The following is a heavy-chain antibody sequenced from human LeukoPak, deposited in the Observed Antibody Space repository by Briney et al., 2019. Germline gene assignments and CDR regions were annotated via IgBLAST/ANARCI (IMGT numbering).Heavy chain of an antibody. Sequence: GGSLRLSCAASGFTFSSYIMNWVRQAPGKGLEWVSYISSSSSTIYYADSVKGRFTLSRDNAKNSLYLQMNSLRAEDTALYYCARAKEGDFWSGYTYYFDYWGQGTLVTVSS. CDR2: ISSSSSTI. D-gene: IGHD3-3*01. CDR3: ARAKEGDFWSGYTYYFDY. J-gene: IGHJ4*02. CDR1: GFTFSSYI. V-gene: IGHV3-48*04.